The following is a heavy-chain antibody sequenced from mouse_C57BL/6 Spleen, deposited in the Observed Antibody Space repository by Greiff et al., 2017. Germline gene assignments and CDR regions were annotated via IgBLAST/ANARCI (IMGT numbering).Heavy chain of an antibody. CDR3: NGPFDY. Sequence: EVQLQQSGPELVKPGASVKISCKASGYTFTDYYMNWVKQSHGKSLEWIGDINPNNGGTSYNQKFKGKATLTVDKSSSTAYMELRSLTSEDSAVYYCNGPFDYWGQGTTLTVSS. J-gene: IGHJ2*01. CDR2: INPNNGGT. V-gene: IGHV1-26*01. CDR1: GYTFTDYY. D-gene: IGHD3-1*01.